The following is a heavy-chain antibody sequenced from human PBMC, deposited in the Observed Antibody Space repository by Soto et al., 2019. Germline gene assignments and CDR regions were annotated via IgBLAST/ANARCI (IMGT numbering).Heavy chain of an antibody. V-gene: IGHV3-33*01. CDR2: IWYDASHK. CDR3: ARDKTFGGTIGSAFDS. D-gene: IGHD3-16*01. CDR1: GFTFNNYG. J-gene: IGHJ4*02. Sequence: QVQVVESGGGVVQPGTSLRLSCAASGFTFNNYGMHWVRQAPGKGLEWVAVIWYDASHKYYADSVKGRFTISRDNSKNTSYLQMSSLRGEDTAVYYCARDKTFGGTIGSAFDSWGQGNLVTVSS.